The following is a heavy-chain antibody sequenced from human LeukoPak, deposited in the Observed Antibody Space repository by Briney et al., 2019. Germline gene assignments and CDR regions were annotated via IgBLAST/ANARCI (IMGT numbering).Heavy chain of an antibody. J-gene: IGHJ4*02. D-gene: IGHD3-22*01. Sequence: GSLRLSCAASGFTFSSYAMHWVRQAPGKGLEWVSAISGSGGSTYYADSVKGRFTISRDNSKNTLYLQMNSLRAEDTAVYYCARAAASQMYDSSGYYPGYWGQGTLVTVSS. CDR2: ISGSGGST. V-gene: IGHV3-23*01. CDR3: ARAAASQMYDSSGYYPGY. CDR1: GFTFSSYA.